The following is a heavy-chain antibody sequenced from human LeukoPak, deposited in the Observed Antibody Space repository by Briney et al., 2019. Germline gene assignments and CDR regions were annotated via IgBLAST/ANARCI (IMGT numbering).Heavy chain of an antibody. Sequence: QSGGSLRLSCAASGFTVSGYYMTWVRQAPGKGLEWVSIIYRGDSTYYADSVKGRVTISRDNSKNTLYLQMNSLRVEDTAVYYCARTRDPSMDVWGKGTTVTVSS. V-gene: IGHV3-53*01. CDR3: ARTRDPSMDV. J-gene: IGHJ6*03. CDR1: GFTVSGYY. CDR2: IYRGDST. D-gene: IGHD2-21*02.